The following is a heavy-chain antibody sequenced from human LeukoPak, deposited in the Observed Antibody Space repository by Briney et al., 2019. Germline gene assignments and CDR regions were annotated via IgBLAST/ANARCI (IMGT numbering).Heavy chain of an antibody. D-gene: IGHD3-3*01. CDR2: ISWNSGSI. CDR1: GFTFDDYA. CDR3: ATSITIFGVAIR. Sequence: GGSLRLSCAASGFTFDDYAMPWVRQAPGKGLEWVSGISWNSGSIGYADSVKGRFTISRDNAKNSLYLQMNSLRAEDTALYYCATSITIFGVAIRWGQGTLVTVSS. V-gene: IGHV3-9*01. J-gene: IGHJ4*02.